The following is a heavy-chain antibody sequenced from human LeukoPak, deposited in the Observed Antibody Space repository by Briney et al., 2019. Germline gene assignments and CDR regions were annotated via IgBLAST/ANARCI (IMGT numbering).Heavy chain of an antibody. J-gene: IGHJ4*02. Sequence: PGGSLRLSCAASGFTFSNVWMSWVRQAPGKGLEWVGRIKSKTDGGTTDYAAPVKGRFTISRDDSKNTLYLQMNSLKTEDTAVYYCTTEYYYDSGGYPTFYYWGQGTLVTVSS. D-gene: IGHD3-22*01. CDR3: TTEYYYDSGGYPTFYY. CDR1: GFTFSNVW. CDR2: IKSKTDGGTT. V-gene: IGHV3-15*01.